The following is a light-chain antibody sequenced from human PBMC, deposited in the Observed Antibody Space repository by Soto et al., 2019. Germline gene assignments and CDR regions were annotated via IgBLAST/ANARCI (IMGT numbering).Light chain of an antibody. CDR1: QNINSW. J-gene: IGKJ1*01. V-gene: IGKV1-5*03. Sequence: DIQMTQSPSTLSASVGDRVTITCRASQNINSWLAWYQQKPGKAPNLLIYKASSLETGVPSRFSGSGSGTEFTLTISSLQPDDFASYHCQQYKSFWTFGLGTKVEIK. CDR3: QQYKSFWT. CDR2: KAS.